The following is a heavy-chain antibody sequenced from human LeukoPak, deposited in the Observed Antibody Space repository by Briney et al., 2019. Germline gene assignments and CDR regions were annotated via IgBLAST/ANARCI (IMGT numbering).Heavy chain of an antibody. CDR2: IYSGGSK. CDR3: ARGVVGTAPYSYFDL. CDR1: GFTVSNNY. D-gene: IGHD2-2*01. Sequence: GSLRLSCAASGFTVSNNYMTWVRQAPGKGLECVSVIYSGGSKYSADSVRGRFTISRDNSKNTVSRQMKSLRAEDTAVYYCARGVVGTAPYSYFDLWGRGT. V-gene: IGHV3-53*01. J-gene: IGHJ2*01.